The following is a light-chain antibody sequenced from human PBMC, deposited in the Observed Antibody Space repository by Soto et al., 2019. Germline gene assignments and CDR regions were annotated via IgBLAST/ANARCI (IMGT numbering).Light chain of an antibody. Sequence: QSALTQPASVSGSPGQSITISCTGTSSDVGGYNYVSWYQQHPGKAPKLIIYEVSNRPSGVSNRFSGSKSGNTASLTISGLQAEDEADYYCNSYTSRITLVFGGGTKLTVL. J-gene: IGLJ3*02. CDR3: NSYTSRITLV. CDR2: EVS. V-gene: IGLV2-14*01. CDR1: SSDVGGYNY.